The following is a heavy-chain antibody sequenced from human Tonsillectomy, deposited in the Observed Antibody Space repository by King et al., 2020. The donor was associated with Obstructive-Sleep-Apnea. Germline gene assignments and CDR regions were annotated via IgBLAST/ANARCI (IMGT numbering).Heavy chain of an antibody. Sequence: LQLQESGPGLVKPSETLSLTCTVSGGSISNYYWSWIRQSPGKGLEWIGYIYYSGSTNYNPSLKSRVTITEDTSKNQFSLKRRPVTTADTAVYYWPRSASTSSYSGNNFDSWGRGTLVTVSS. CDR3: PRSASTSSYSGNNFDS. V-gene: IGHV4-59*01. CDR1: GGSISNYY. J-gene: IGHJ4*02. CDR2: IYYSGST. D-gene: IGHD5-12*01.